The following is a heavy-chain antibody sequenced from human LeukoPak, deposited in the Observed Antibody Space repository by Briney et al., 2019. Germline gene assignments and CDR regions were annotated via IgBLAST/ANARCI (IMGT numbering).Heavy chain of an antibody. Sequence: SQTLSLTCTVSGGSMSSGDYHWTWLRQPAGKGPEWIGRIFKGVSTNYNPSLKGRATISQDTSKNQFSLDLTSVTAADTAVCYCALRNFGIGFHIWGQGTLVTVSS. CDR2: IFKGVST. J-gene: IGHJ3*02. CDR3: ALRNFGIGFHI. CDR1: GGSMSSGDYH. D-gene: IGHD3-3*01. V-gene: IGHV4-61*02.